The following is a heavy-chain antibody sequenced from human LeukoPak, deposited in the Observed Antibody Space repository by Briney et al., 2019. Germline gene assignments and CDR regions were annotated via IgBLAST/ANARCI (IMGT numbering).Heavy chain of an antibody. CDR1: DGSISSVVYS. Sequence: PSDTLSLTRAVSDGSISSVVYSWSWIRQPPGKGQEWIGYIYHSGSTYYNPSLKSRVTISVDRSKNQFSLKLSSVTAADTAVYYCARGSYVTGIDYWGQGTLVTVSS. D-gene: IGHD1-1*01. J-gene: IGHJ4*02. V-gene: IGHV4-30-2*01. CDR2: IYHSGST. CDR3: ARGSYVTGIDY.